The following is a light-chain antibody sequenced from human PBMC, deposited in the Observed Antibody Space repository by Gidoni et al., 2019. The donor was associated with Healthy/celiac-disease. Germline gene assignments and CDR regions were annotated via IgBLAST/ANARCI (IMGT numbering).Light chain of an antibody. CDR1: SGSIASNY. CDR3: QSYDSSNVV. J-gene: IGLJ2*01. Sequence: NFMLTQPHSVSESPGQTVTISCTRSSGSIASNYVQWYQQRPCSSPTTVIYEDNQRPSGVPDRFSGSIDSSSNSASLTISGLKTEDEADYYCQSYDSSNVVFGGGTKLTVL. CDR2: EDN. V-gene: IGLV6-57*01.